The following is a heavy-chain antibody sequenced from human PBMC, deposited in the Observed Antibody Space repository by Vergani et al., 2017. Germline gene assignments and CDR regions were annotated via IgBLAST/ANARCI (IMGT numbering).Heavy chain of an antibody. CDR2: INPIDSKI. D-gene: IGHD2-21*01. J-gene: IGHJ6*01. CDR3: TRHVPCGDGACLHFDH. CDR1: ESSFISNE. Sequence: EVMLVQSGAEVKKPGESLKISCKYSESSFISNEIAWVRQMSGKGLQWMGNINPIDSKIAYSPSFQGQAIMSLDKSITTAYLQWRSLKASDTAIYYCTRHVPCGDGACLHFDHWWQGRKVTVFS. V-gene: IGHV5-51*01.